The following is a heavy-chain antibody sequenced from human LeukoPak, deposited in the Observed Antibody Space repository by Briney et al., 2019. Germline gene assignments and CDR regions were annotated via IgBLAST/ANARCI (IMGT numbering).Heavy chain of an antibody. D-gene: IGHD2-2*01. V-gene: IGHV3-48*03. J-gene: IGHJ4*02. CDR2: ISSSGSTI. CDR1: GFTFSSYE. CDR3: AKDLLVVVPAAMDY. Sequence: GGSLRLSCAASGFTFSSYEMNWVRQAPGKGLEWVSYISSSGSTIYYADSVKGRFTISRDNAKNSLYLQMNSLRAENTAVYYCAKDLLVVVPAAMDYWGQGTLVTVSS.